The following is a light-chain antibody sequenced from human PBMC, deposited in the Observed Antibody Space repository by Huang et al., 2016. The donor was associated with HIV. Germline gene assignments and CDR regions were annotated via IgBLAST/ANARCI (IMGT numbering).Light chain of an antibody. CDR2: AAL. Sequence: EIVLTQSPATLSLSPGERATLSCRASQSVSWYLAWYQQKPDQAPRLLIYAALNRATGIPARFSGSGSGTDFNLTISSLQPEDSAVYYCQQRANWPITFGQGTRLEIQ. J-gene: IGKJ5*01. CDR3: QQRANWPIT. CDR1: QSVSWY. V-gene: IGKV3-11*01.